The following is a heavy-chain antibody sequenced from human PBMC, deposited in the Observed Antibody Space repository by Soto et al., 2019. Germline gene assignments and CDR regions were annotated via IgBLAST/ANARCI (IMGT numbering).Heavy chain of an antibody. CDR1: GGSISSSSYY. CDR3: ARHLYYYDSSGYVDY. Sequence: SETLSLTCTVSGGSISSSSYYWGWIRQPPGKGREWIGSIYYSGSTYYNPSLESRVTISVDTSKNQFSLKLSSVTAADTAVYYCARHLYYYDSSGYVDYWGQGTLGTVS. D-gene: IGHD3-22*01. V-gene: IGHV4-39*01. J-gene: IGHJ4*02. CDR2: IYYSGST.